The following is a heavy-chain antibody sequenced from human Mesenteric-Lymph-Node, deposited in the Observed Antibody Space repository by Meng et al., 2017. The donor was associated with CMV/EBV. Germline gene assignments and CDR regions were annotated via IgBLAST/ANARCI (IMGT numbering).Heavy chain of an antibody. D-gene: IGHD6-13*01. CDR1: GYTFTSDG. CDR3: ARAVVAAAEWGY. Sequence: CKASGYTFTSDGISWVRQAPGQGLEWMGWISAYNGNTNYAQKLQGRVTMTTDTSTSTAYMELRSLRSDDTAVYYCARAVVAAAEWGYWGQGTLVTVSS. V-gene: IGHV1-18*01. J-gene: IGHJ4*02. CDR2: ISAYNGNT.